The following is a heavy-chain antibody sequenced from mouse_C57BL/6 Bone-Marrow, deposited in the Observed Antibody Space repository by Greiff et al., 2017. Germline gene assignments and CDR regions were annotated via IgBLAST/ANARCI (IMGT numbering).Heavy chain of an antibody. D-gene: IGHD2-3*01. J-gene: IGHJ2*01. CDR2: INPGSGGT. CDR3: ARGGDGYSLGW. V-gene: IGHV1-54*01. CDR1: GYAFTNYL. Sequence: QVQLQQSGAELVRPGTSVKVSCKASGYAFTNYLIEWVKQRPGQGLEWIGVINPGSGGTNYNEKFKGKATLTADKSSSTAYMQLSSVTSEDSAVYFCARGGDGYSLGWWGQGTTLTVSS.